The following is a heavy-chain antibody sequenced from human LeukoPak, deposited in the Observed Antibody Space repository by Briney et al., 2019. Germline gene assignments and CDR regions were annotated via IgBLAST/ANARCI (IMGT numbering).Heavy chain of an antibody. CDR1: GYTFTSYA. V-gene: IGHV7-4-1*02. J-gene: IGHJ4*02. D-gene: IGHD5-12*01. CDR2: INTNTGNP. Sequence: ASVKVSCKASGYTFTSYAMNWVRQAPGQGLEWMGWINTNTGNPTYAQGFTGRFVSSLDTFVSTAYLQISSLKAEDTAVYYCARGLKSIVATISLDQFDYWGQGTLVTVSS. CDR3: ARGLKSIVATISLDQFDY.